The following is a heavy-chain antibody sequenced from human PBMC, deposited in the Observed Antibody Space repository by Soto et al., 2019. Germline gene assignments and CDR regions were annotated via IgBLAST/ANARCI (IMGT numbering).Heavy chain of an antibody. V-gene: IGHV1-18*01. CDR2: INPYNGNT. J-gene: IGHJ4*02. Sequence: ALVKVSCKASGYTFNTYGITWVRQAPGQGLEWMGWINPYNGNTKFAQKLQDRVTMTTATSTSTAYMELASLRSDDTAVYYCARGCIAVTTHLCYWGQGTLVTVSS. CDR1: GYTFNTYG. CDR3: ARGCIAVTTHLCY. D-gene: IGHD4-17*01.